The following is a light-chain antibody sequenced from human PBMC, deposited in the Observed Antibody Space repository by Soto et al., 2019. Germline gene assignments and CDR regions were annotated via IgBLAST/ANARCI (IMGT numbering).Light chain of an antibody. CDR1: SSNIGSNS. CDR2: RNN. J-gene: IGLJ3*02. CDR3: ATWDDSLSGWV. Sequence: QSVLTQPPSASGTPGQRVTISCSGSSSNIGSNSVYWYQQLPGTAPKLLIYRNNQRPSGVPDRFSGSKSGTSASLAISGLRSEDEGDYYCATWDDSLSGWVFGGGTKLTV. V-gene: IGLV1-47*01.